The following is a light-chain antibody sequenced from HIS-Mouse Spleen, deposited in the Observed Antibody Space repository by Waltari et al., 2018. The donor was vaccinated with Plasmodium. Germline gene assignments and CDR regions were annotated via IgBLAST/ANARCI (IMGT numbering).Light chain of an antibody. CDR3: QSADSSGTYRV. CDR1: ALPKQY. CDR2: KDS. Sequence: SYELTQPPSVSVSPGQTARITCSGDALPKQYAYWSQQKPGQAPGLMIYKDSERPSGVPERFSGSSSGTTVTLTISGVQAEDEADYYCQSADSSGTYRVVGGGTKLTVL. J-gene: IGLJ2*01. V-gene: IGLV3-25*03.